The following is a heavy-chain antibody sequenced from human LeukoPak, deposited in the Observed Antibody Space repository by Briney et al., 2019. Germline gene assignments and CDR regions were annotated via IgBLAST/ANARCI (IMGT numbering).Heavy chain of an antibody. V-gene: IGHV4-39*01. CDR2: IYYSVST. CDR3: ARPMGQQLVLGIGAFDI. J-gene: IGHJ3*02. D-gene: IGHD6-13*01. CDR1: GGSISSSSCY. Sequence: SETLSLTCTVSGGSISSSSCYWGWIRQPPGKGLEWIGSIYYSVSTYYNPSLKSRVTISVDTSKNQFSLKLSSVTAADTAVYYCARPMGQQLVLGIGAFDIWGQGTMVTVSS.